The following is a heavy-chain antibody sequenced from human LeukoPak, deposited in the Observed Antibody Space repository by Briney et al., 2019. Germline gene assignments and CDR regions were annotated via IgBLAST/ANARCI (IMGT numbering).Heavy chain of an antibody. CDR2: IYYSGST. V-gene: IGHV4-31*03. J-gene: IGHJ5*02. D-gene: IGHD3-22*01. CDR3: ARESGYYGWFDP. Sequence: PSETLSLTCTVSGGSISSGGYYWSWIRQHPGKGLEWIGYIYYSGSTYYNPSLKSRVTISVDTSKNQFSLKLSSVTAADTALYYCARESGYYGWFDPWGQGTLVTVSS. CDR1: GGSISSGGYY.